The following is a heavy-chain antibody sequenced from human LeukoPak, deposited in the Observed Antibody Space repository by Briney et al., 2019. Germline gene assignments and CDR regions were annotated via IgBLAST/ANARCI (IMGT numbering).Heavy chain of an antibody. V-gene: IGHV1-2*02. Sequence: ASVKVSCKASGYTFTGYYMHWVRQAPGQGLEWMGWINPNSGGTNYAQKFQGRVTMTRDTSISTAYMELSRLRSDDTAVYYCARGNRGCSGYDPSGRWFDPWGQGTLVTVSS. CDR3: ARGNRGCSGYDPSGRWFDP. CDR2: INPNSGGT. CDR1: GYTFTGYY. D-gene: IGHD5-12*01. J-gene: IGHJ5*02.